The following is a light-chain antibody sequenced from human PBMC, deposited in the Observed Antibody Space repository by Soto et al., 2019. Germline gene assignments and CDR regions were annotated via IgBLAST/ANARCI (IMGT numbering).Light chain of an antibody. CDR1: QSVSSNY. CDR2: GAS. CDR3: QQYGSSGRT. Sequence: EIVLTQSPGTLSLSPGERATLSCRTSQSVSSNYLAWYQQKPGQAPRLPIYGASSRATGIPDRFSGSGSGTDFTLTISRLEPEDFAVYYCQQYGSSGRTFGQGTKVDIK. J-gene: IGKJ1*01. V-gene: IGKV3-20*01.